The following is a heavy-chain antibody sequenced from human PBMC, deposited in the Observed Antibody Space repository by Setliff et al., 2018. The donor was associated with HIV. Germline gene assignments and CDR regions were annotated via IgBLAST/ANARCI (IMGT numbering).Heavy chain of an antibody. CDR2: LSGSGGSP. J-gene: IGHJ4*02. D-gene: IGHD3-22*01. V-gene: IGHV3-23*01. CDR1: GFIFSSYA. CDR3: AKELAASGLGYFDS. Sequence: LSLSCAASGFIFSSYAMSWVRQAPGKGLEWVSTLSGSGGSPFYADSVKGRFTISRDNSKKTLYLQMNSLRAEDTAVYYCAKELAASGLGYFDSWGRGILVTVSS.